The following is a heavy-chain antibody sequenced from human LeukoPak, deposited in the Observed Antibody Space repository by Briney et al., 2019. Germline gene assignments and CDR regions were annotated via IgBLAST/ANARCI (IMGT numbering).Heavy chain of an antibody. J-gene: IGHJ5*02. CDR1: GYTFINYY. D-gene: IGHD3-10*01. CDR2: MNPSGGST. V-gene: IGHV1-46*01. Sequence: GASVNVSCKASGYTFINYYIHWVRQAPGQGLEWMGIMNPSGGSTIYAQKLQGRVTMTRDTSTSTAYMELSSLRSEDTAVYYCARDEGMDWFDPWGQGTLVTVSS. CDR3: ARDEGMDWFDP.